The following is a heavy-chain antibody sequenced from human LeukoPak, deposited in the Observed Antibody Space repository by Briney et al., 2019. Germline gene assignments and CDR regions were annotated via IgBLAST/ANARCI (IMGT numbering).Heavy chain of an antibody. J-gene: IGHJ4*02. Sequence: ASVKVSCKASGYTFTGFYMHWVRQAPGQGLEWMGWINPDSGGTNYAQKFQGRVTVTRDTSISTAYMELSRLTSDGTAVYYCARLNSGYDYFDYWGQGTLVTVSS. V-gene: IGHV1-2*02. CDR1: GYTFTGFY. D-gene: IGHD5-12*01. CDR3: ARLNSGYDYFDY. CDR2: INPDSGGT.